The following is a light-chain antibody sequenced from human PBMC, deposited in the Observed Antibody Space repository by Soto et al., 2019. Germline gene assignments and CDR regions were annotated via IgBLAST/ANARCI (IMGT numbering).Light chain of an antibody. CDR1: SSDIGGYKY. J-gene: IGLJ2*01. CDR2: EVS. V-gene: IGLV2-14*01. Sequence: QSVLTQPASVSGSPGQSITISCTGTSSDIGGYKYVSWYQQHPGKAPKLMIFEVSNRPSGVSNRFSGSKSGNTASLTISGLQADDEADYYCSSYTSSGTLVVFGAGTKLTVL. CDR3: SSYTSSGTLVV.